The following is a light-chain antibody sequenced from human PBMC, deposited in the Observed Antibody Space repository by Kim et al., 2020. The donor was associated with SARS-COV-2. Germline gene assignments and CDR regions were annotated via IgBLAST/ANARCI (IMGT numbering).Light chain of an antibody. CDR1: QTVTTKY. CDR2: GAS. Sequence: EIVLTQSPGTLSLSPGERATLSCRASQTVTTKYFAWYQQKPGQAPRLLIYGASNWATGVPDRFSGSGSGTDFTLTISRLEPEDFAVYYCQQYGGSPRYSFGQGTKLEI. J-gene: IGKJ2*01. CDR3: QQYGGSPRYS. V-gene: IGKV3-20*01.